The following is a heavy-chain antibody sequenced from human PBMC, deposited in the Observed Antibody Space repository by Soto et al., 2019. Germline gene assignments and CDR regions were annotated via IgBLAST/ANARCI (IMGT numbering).Heavy chain of an antibody. CDR2: IYYSGST. CDR1: GGSISSYY. Sequence: PSETLSLTCTVSGGSISSYYWSWIRQPPGKGLEWIGYIYYSGSTNYNPSLKSRVTISVDTSKNQFSLKLSSVTAADTAVYYCARNYDSSGYYYVDYYYGMDIWGQGTTVTAS. D-gene: IGHD3-22*01. J-gene: IGHJ6*02. V-gene: IGHV4-59*01. CDR3: ARNYDSSGYYYVDYYYGMDI.